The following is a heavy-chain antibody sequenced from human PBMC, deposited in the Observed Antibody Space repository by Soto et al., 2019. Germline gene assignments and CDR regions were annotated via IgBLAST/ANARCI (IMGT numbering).Heavy chain of an antibody. CDR2: ISSSSSYI. Sequence: GGSLRLSCAASGFTFSSYSMNWVRQAPGKGLEWVSSISSSSSYIYYADSVKGRFTISRDNAKNSLYLQMNSLRAEDTAVYYCARHYRLRTYYYYYMDVWGKGTTVTVSS. CDR3: ARHYRLRTYYYYYMDV. J-gene: IGHJ6*03. CDR1: GFTFSSYS. V-gene: IGHV3-21*01. D-gene: IGHD2-21*02.